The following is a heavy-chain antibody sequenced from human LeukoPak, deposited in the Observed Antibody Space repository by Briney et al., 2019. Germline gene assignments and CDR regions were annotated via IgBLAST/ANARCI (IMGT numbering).Heavy chain of an antibody. D-gene: IGHD5-12*01. J-gene: IGHJ2*01. CDR3: ARDGATADWYFDL. V-gene: IGHV6-1*01. CDR1: GDSVSSNSAA. CDR2: TYYRSKWYN. Sequence: SQTLSLTCAISGDSVSSNSAAWNWIRQSPSRGLEWLGRTYYRSKWYNDYAASVKSRITINPDTSKNQFSLQLNSVTPDGTAVYYCARDGATADWYFDLWGRGTLVTVSS.